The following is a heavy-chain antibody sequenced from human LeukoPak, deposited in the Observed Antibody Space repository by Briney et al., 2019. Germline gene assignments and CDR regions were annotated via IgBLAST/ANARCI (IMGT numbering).Heavy chain of an antibody. CDR1: GGSISSYY. V-gene: IGHV4-59*01. Sequence: SETLSLTCTVSGGSISSYYWSWIRQPPGKGLEWIGYIYYSGSTNYNPSLKSRVTISVDTSKNQFSLKLSSVTAADTAVYYCARDGGTYYYYGMDVWGQGTTVTVSS. J-gene: IGHJ6*02. CDR2: IYYSGST. D-gene: IGHD3-3*01. CDR3: ARDGGTYYYYGMDV.